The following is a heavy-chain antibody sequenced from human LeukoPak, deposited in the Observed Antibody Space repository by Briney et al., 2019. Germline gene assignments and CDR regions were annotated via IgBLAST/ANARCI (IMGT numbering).Heavy chain of an antibody. D-gene: IGHD6-13*01. CDR3: ARVAEAAAFDS. Sequence: GGSLRLSCAASGFTFSSYEMNWVRQAPGKGLEWVSSISSNSRYIYYADSMRGRFTISRGNAKNSLYLQMNSLKPEDTAVYYCARVAEAAAFDSWGQGTLVTVSS. V-gene: IGHV3-21*06. J-gene: IGHJ4*02. CDR1: GFTFSSYE. CDR2: ISSNSRYI.